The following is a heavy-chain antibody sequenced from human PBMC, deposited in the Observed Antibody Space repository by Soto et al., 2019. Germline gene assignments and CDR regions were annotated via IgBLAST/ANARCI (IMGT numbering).Heavy chain of an antibody. D-gene: IGHD1-26*01. CDR3: AKNQGVELVPLATVDWFDP. V-gene: IGHV3-23*01. J-gene: IGHJ5*02. CDR1: GLRLRNFA. CDR2: ISGGGDST. Sequence: LRLSCAASGLRLRNFAMNWVRQAPGKGLEWISTISGGGDSTYYADSVRGRFTVSRDDSKNTVYLELNNLSAEDTAVYHCAKNQGVELVPLATVDWFDPWGQGSVVTVSS.